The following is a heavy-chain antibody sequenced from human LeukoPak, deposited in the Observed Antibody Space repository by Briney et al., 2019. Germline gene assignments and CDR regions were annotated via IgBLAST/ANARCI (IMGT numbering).Heavy chain of an antibody. J-gene: IGHJ4*02. CDR2: ISMSSVYI. CDR3: VREGLFF. CDR1: GFTFSSYS. Sequence: GGSLRLSCAASGFTFSSYSMSWVRQAPGKGLEWVSYISMSSVYIYYADSVKGRFTISRDNAKNSLYLQMSSLTAEDTAVYYCVREGLFFWGQGTLVTVSS. D-gene: IGHD3-22*01. V-gene: IGHV3-21*01.